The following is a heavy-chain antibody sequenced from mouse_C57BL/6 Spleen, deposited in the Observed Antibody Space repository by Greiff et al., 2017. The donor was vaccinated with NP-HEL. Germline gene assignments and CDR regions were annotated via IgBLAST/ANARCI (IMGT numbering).Heavy chain of an antibody. J-gene: IGHJ3*01. CDR3: ARPYDYEGAWFAY. CDR2: LSSCGSYT. Sequence: EVMLVESGGDLVKPGGSLKLSCAASGFTFRSYGMSLVRQTPDKRLEWVATLSSCGSYTYYPDSVKGRFTISRDNAKNTLYLQMSSLKSEDTAMYYCARPYDYEGAWFAYWGKGTLVTVSA. D-gene: IGHD2-4*01. V-gene: IGHV5-6*02. CDR1: GFTFRSYG.